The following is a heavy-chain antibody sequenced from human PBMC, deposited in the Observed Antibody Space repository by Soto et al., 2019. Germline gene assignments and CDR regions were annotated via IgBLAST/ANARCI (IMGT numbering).Heavy chain of an antibody. D-gene: IGHD3-3*01. CDR2: IDPSDSHA. V-gene: IGHV5-10-1*03. CDR1: GYSFTNYW. CDR3: ARQVRTAHITLSGVVSVMLDS. Sequence: EVQLVQAGAEVKKPGESLRISCKGSGYSFTNYWITWVRQMPGKGLEWMGRIDPSDSHANYSPSFQGHVTMSADKSIGTAYLQWGSLKASDTAMYYCARQVRTAHITLSGVVSVMLDSWGQGTLVTVSS. J-gene: IGHJ4*02.